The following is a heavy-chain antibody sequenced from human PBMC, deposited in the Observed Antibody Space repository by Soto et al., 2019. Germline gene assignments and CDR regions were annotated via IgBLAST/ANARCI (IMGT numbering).Heavy chain of an antibody. V-gene: IGHV3-64D*06. Sequence: GGSLRVSCSASGFIFSIYAMHWGRQAPGKGLEYVSSISTNGGSTHYADSVKGRFTISRDNSKNTQYLQMSSLRADDTAVYYCACQRWDIVLVSAARDYFDYWGQGP. J-gene: IGHJ4*02. CDR1: GFIFSIYA. CDR3: ACQRWDIVLVSAARDYFDY. CDR2: ISTNGGST. D-gene: IGHD2-2*01.